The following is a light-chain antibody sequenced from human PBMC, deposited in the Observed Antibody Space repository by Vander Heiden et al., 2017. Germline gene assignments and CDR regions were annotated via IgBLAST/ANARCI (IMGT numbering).Light chain of an antibody. CDR3: QSADSSGTFGV. Sequence: SYELPQPPSVSVSPGQTARITCPGDALPKQYAYWYQQKPGQAPVVVIYKDSERPSGIPERFSGSNSGTTVTLTISGVQAEDEADYYCQSADSSGTFGVFGAGTKVTVL. CDR2: KDS. J-gene: IGLJ1*01. CDR1: ALPKQY. V-gene: IGLV3-25*03.